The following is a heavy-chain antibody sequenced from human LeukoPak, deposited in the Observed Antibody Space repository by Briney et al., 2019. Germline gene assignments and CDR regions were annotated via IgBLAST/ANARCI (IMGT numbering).Heavy chain of an antibody. Sequence: GGSLRLSCAASGFTVSSNYMSWVRQAPGKGLEWVSVIYSGGSTYYADSVKGRFTISRDNSKNTLYLQMNSLRAEDTAVYYCANIQPGIAAAGADYWGQGTQVTVSS. D-gene: IGHD6-13*01. CDR2: IYSGGST. CDR3: ANIQPGIAAAGADY. CDR1: GFTVSSNY. V-gene: IGHV3-53*01. J-gene: IGHJ4*02.